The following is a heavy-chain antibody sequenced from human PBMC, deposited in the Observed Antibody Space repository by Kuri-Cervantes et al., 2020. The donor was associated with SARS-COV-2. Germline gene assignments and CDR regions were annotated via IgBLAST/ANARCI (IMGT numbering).Heavy chain of an antibody. D-gene: IGHD3-22*01. CDR2: ISGSGGST. Sequence: GGSLRLSCAASGFTFSSYAMSWVRQAPGKGLEWVSAISGSGGSTYYADSGKGRFTISRDNSKNTLYLQMNSLRAEDTAVYYCAKAAQGITMIVVVIVYFDYWGQGTLVTVSS. J-gene: IGHJ4*02. CDR3: AKAAQGITMIVVVIVYFDY. CDR1: GFTFSSYA. V-gene: IGHV3-23*01.